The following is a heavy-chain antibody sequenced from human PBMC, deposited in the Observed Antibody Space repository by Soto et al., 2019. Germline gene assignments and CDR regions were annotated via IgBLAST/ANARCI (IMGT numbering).Heavy chain of an antibody. CDR3: ARYKDYYALDV. D-gene: IGHD1-1*01. V-gene: IGHV4-30-4*01. J-gene: IGHJ6*02. CDR2: IFHSGNA. CDR1: GGSSSSGDYY. Sequence: SETQSVTCTVSGGSSSSGDYYWIWFRQPPGKGLEWIGYIFHSGNAHYNPSLERRLSISVYTSKNQFSLKLISVTAADTAEYYCARYKDYYALDVGCPGTTLTVSS.